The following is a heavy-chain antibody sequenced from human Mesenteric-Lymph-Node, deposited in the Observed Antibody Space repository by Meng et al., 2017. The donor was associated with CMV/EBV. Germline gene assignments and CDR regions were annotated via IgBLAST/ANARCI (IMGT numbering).Heavy chain of an antibody. D-gene: IGHD3-3*01. J-gene: IGHJ5*02. V-gene: IGHV4-34*01. Sequence: DDWSGSRQHPGKGLEWMGEINHSGSTNYNPSLKSRVTISVDTSKNQFSLKLSSVTAADTAVYYCARGGLGPAITIFGVVIIGGWFDPWGQGTLVTVSS. CDR3: ARGGLGPAITIFGVVIIGGWFDP. CDR2: INHSGST. CDR1: DD.